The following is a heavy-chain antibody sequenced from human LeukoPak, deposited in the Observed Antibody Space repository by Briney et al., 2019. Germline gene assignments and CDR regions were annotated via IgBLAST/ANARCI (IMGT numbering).Heavy chain of an antibody. D-gene: IGHD6-6*01. CDR2: INHSGST. J-gene: IGHJ4*02. Sequence: SEALSLTCAVYGGSFSGYYWSWIRQPPGKGLEWIGEINHSGSTNYNPSLKSRVTISVDTSKNQFSLKLSSVTAADTAVYYCARVSWQLVHSNFDYWGQGTLVTVSS. CDR3: ARVSWQLVHSNFDY. V-gene: IGHV4-34*01. CDR1: GGSFSGYY.